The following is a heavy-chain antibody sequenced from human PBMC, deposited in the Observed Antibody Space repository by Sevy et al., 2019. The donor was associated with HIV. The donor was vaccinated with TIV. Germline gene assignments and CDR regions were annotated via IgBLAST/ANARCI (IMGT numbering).Heavy chain of an antibody. CDR1: GDSVSSNSAA. V-gene: IGHV6-1*01. Sequence: SQTLSLTCAISGDSVSSNSAAWNWVRQSPSRGLEWLGRTYNRSRLHNDYAVSVKSRITINQDTSRNQFSMQLKSVTPEETAVYYCAREGYLAGNGWYDAFDIWGQGTKVTVSS. CDR3: AREGYLAGNGWYDAFDI. CDR2: TYNRSRLHN. J-gene: IGHJ3*02. D-gene: IGHD6-19*01.